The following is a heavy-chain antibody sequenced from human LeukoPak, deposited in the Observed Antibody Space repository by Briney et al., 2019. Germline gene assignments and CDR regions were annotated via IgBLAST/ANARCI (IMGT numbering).Heavy chain of an antibody. CDR1: GTSIRGHY. V-gene: IGHV4-59*08. Sequence: PSETPCLTCTVSGTSIRGHYWSWIRQPPGKGLEWIGYIYSSDNILYNPFLKSRVTLSVDTFNNQFSLSLTSVTAADTAVYYCAGLHFASAEEFDPWGQGTLVTVSS. CDR2: IYSSDNI. D-gene: IGHD6-25*01. CDR3: AGLHFASAEEFDP. J-gene: IGHJ5*02.